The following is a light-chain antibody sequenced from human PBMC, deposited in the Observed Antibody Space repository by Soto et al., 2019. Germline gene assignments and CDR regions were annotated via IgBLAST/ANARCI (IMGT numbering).Light chain of an antibody. J-gene: IGLJ3*02. CDR3: GTWDSSLSALWV. CDR2: DNN. Sequence: SVLTQPPSVSAAPGQKVTISCSGSSSNIGNNYVSWYQQLPGTAPKLLIYDNNKRPSGIPDRFSGSKSGTSATLGITGLQTGDEADYYCGTWDSSLSALWVFGGGTQLTVL. V-gene: IGLV1-51*01. CDR1: SSNIGNNY.